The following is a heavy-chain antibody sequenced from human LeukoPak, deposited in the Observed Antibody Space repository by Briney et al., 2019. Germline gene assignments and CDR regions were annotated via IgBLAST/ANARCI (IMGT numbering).Heavy chain of an antibody. V-gene: IGHV4-59*01. Sequence: PSETLSLTCTVSGGPISSYYWSWIRQPPGKGLEWIGYIYYSGSTNYNPSLKSRVTISVDTSKNQFSLKLSSVTAADTAVYYCARDGTGGSYYEWFDPWGQGTLVTVSS. CDR3: ARDGTGGSYYEWFDP. CDR2: IYYSGST. CDR1: GGPISSYY. D-gene: IGHD1-26*01. J-gene: IGHJ5*02.